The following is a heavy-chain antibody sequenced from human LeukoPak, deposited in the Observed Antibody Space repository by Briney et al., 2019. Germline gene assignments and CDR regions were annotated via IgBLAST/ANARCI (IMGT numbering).Heavy chain of an antibody. J-gene: IGHJ6*03. CDR3: AKGHSYSSGGFNYYYYYMDV. D-gene: IGHD6-25*01. CDR2: IYSGGST. Sequence: QSGGSLRLSCAASGFTVSSNYMSWVRQAPGKGLEWVSVIYSGGSTYYADSVKGRFTISRDNSKNTLYLQMNSLRAEDTAVYYCAKGHSYSSGGFNYYYYYMDVWGKGTTVTVSS. V-gene: IGHV3-66*01. CDR1: GFTVSSNY.